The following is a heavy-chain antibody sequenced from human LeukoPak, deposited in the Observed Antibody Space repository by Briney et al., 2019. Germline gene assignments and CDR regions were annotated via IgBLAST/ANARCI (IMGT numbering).Heavy chain of an antibody. CDR1: GFTFSSYG. Sequence: GGSLRLSCAASGFTFSSYGMHCVRQAPGKGLEWVAVISYDGSNEYYADSVKGRFTISRDNSKNTLYLQMNSLRAEDTAVYYCAKEGYYGSGSFPDYWGQGTPVTVSS. J-gene: IGHJ4*02. V-gene: IGHV3-30*18. CDR3: AKEGYYGSGSFPDY. CDR2: ISYDGSNE. D-gene: IGHD3-10*01.